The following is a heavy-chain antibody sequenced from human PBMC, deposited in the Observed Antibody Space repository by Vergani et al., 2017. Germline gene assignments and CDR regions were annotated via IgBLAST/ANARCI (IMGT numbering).Heavy chain of an antibody. V-gene: IGHV3-23*01. CDR3: GRESDNYK. CDR1: GLTFSSHA. J-gene: IGHJ4*02. CDR2: IKNTGDTT. Sequence: EVQLLQSEGAVVQPGGSLRLSCVASGLTFSSHAMSWVRQGHGQGLEWVSSIKNTGDTTHYADSVKGRFTIPRDHSKTTPYLQMNSLRVEDTAVYYCGRESDNYKWGQGTLVTVSS. D-gene: IGHD1-1*01.